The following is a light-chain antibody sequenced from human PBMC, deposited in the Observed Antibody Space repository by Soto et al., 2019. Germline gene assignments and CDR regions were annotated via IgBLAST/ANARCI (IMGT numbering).Light chain of an antibody. Sequence: QSALTQPASVSGSPGQSITISCTGTSSDVGGYKYVSWYQQHPAKAPKLMIYEVSNRPAGVSHRFSGSKSGNTASLTISGLQAGDEADYYCCSYTTSSPLVFGGGTKHTVL. CDR1: SSDVGGYKY. V-gene: IGLV2-14*01. J-gene: IGLJ3*02. CDR2: EVS. CDR3: CSYTTSSPLV.